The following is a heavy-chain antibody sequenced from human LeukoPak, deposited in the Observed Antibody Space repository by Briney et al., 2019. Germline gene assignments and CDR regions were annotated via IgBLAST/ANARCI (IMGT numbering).Heavy chain of an antibody. Sequence: ASVKVSCKASGYTFTSYGISWVRQAPGQGLEWMGWINPNSGGTNYAQKFQGRVTMTRDTSISTAYMELSRLRSDDTAVYYCARRFYDSSGYYFGYWGQGTLVTVSS. J-gene: IGHJ4*02. CDR2: INPNSGGT. CDR3: ARRFYDSSGYYFGY. D-gene: IGHD3-22*01. V-gene: IGHV1-2*02. CDR1: GYTFTSYG.